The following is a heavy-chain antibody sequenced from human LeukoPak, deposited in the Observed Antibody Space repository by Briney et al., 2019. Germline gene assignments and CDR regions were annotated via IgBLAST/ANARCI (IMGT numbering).Heavy chain of an antibody. CDR3: ARGVEAAAGTWAGYYYYMDV. D-gene: IGHD6-13*01. Sequence: GASVKVSCKASGGTFSSYAISWVRQAPGQGLEWMGGIIPIFGTANYAQKFQGRVTITRNTSISTAYMELSSLRSEDTAVYYCARGVEAAAGTWAGYYYYMDVWGKGTTVTVSS. CDR1: GGTFSSYA. V-gene: IGHV1-69*05. CDR2: IIPIFGTA. J-gene: IGHJ6*03.